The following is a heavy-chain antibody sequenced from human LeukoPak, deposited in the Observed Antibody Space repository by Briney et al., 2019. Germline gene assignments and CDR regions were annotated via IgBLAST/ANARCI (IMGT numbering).Heavy chain of an antibody. Sequence: SETLSLTCTVSGGSISSYYWSWIRQPPGKGLEWIGYIYYSGSTNYNPSLKSRVTISVDTSKNQFSLKLSSVTAADTAVYYCARSGGWYCSSTSCYPNWFDPWGQGTLVTVSS. CDR3: ARSGGWYCSSTSCYPNWFDP. CDR2: IYYSGST. CDR1: GGSISSYY. D-gene: IGHD2-2*01. V-gene: IGHV4-59*08. J-gene: IGHJ5*02.